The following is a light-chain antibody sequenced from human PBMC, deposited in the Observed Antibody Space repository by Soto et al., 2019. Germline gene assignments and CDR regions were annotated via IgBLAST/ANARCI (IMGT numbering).Light chain of an antibody. CDR1: QSVSSN. J-gene: IGKJ1*01. V-gene: IGKV3-15*01. CDR3: QQYGSSPTT. CDR2: GAS. Sequence: EIVMTQSPATLSVSPGGRATLSCRASQSVSSNLAWYQQKPGQAPRLLIYGASTRATGIPARFSGSGSGTDFTLTISSLEPEDFAVYYCQQYGSSPTTFGQGTKVDIK.